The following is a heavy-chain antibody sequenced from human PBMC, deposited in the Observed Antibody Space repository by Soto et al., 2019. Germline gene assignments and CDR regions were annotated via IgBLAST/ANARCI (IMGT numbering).Heavy chain of an antibody. D-gene: IGHD3-16*01. CDR1: GGSFIGYY. J-gene: IGHJ1*01. Sequence: SSATLSLTCAFYGGSFIGYYRSWILQPPGKGLEWIGEINHSGSTNYNPSLKSRVTISVDTSKNQFSLKLSSVTAADTAVYYCARCKLSHHVSGRYSDNVDSRGQCPLIT. CDR3: ARCKLSHHVSGRYSDNVDS. CDR2: INHSGST. V-gene: IGHV4-34*01.